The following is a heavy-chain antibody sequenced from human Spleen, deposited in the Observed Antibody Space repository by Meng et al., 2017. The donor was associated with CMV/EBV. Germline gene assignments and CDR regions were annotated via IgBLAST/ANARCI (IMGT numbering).Heavy chain of an antibody. CDR3: VKDVGLFLEGSYFDS. J-gene: IGHJ4*02. CDR2: ISYDGSNK. D-gene: IGHD3-3*01. CDR1: GFTFSSYA. Sequence: GGSLRLSCAASGFTFSSYAMHWVRQAPGKGLEWVAVISYDGSNKYYADSVKGRFTISRDNSKNTLYLQMNSLRHEDTALYYCVKDVGLFLEGSYFDSWGQGTLVTVSS. V-gene: IGHV3-30-3*01.